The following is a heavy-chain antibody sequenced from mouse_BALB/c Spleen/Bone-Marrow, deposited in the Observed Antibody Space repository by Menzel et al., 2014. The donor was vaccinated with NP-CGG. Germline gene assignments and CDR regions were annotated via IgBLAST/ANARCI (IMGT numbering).Heavy chain of an antibody. Sequence: EVKLMESGAELVRPGALVKLSCKASGFNIKDYYMHWVKPRPEQGLEWIGWIDPENGNTIYDPKFQGKASITADTSSNTAYLQLSSLTSEDTAVYYCASGYYGSSPYWYFDVWGAGTTVTVSS. J-gene: IGHJ1*01. CDR3: ASGYYGSSPYWYFDV. CDR1: GFNIKDYY. V-gene: IGHV14-1*02. D-gene: IGHD1-1*01. CDR2: IDPENGNT.